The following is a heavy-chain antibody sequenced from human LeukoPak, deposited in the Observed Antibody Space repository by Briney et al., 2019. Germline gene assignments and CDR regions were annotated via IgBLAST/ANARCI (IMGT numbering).Heavy chain of an antibody. CDR2: TYYRSKWYN. D-gene: IGHD6-13*01. V-gene: IGHV6-1*01. J-gene: IGHJ6*02. CDR3: ARDPILVSSSRGFYYYYGMDV. CDR1: GDSVSSNSAA. Sequence: SQTLSLTCAISGDSVSSNSAAWNWIRQSPSRGLEWLGGTYYRSKWYNDYAVSVKSRITINPDTSKNQFSLQLNSVTPEDTAVYYCARDPILVSSSRGFYYYYGMDVWGQGTTVTVSS.